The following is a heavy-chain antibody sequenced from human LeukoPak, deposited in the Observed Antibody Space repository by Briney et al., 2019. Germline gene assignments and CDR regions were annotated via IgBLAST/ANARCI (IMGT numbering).Heavy chain of an antibody. V-gene: IGHV3-48*02. CDR1: RFTFSYYS. CDR3: AFRPLGDCSSSTCYAFDY. J-gene: IGHJ4*02. D-gene: IGHD2-2*01. CDR2: ISSSGSTT. Sequence: GGSLRLSCAVPRFTFSYYSMNWVRQAPGKGLEWVSYISSSGSTTYYADSVKGRFTVSRDNAENSLYLQMNSLRDEDTAVYYCAFRPLGDCSSSTCYAFDYWGRGTLVAVSS.